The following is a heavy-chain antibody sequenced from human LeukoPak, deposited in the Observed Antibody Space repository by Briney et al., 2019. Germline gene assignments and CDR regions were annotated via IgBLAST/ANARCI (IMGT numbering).Heavy chain of an antibody. CDR1: GFTFSRYA. D-gene: IGHD3-10*01. J-gene: IGHJ4*02. CDR3: ARDRDSGGTHGYYFDD. CDR2: IYFDGSNK. V-gene: IGHV3-33*01. Sequence: PGGSLRLSCAASGFTFSRYAMHWVRQAPGEGLEWLAIIYFDGSNKYYADSVKGRFTISRDNSKSTLYLQLTSLRAEDTAFYYCARDRDSGGTHGYYFDDWGQGTLVTVSS.